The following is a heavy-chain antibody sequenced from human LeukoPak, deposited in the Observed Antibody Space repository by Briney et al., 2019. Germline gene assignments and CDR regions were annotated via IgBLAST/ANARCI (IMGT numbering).Heavy chain of an antibody. D-gene: IGHD4-17*01. CDR2: IYYSGTT. J-gene: IGHJ4*02. Sequence: PSETLSLTCTVSGGSISSGGYSWSWIRQHPGKGLEWIGYIYYSGTTYYNPSLESRVTMSVDTSKNQFSLKLSSVTAADTAVYYCARDLGGDYDYRGQGTLVTVSS. CDR1: GGSISSGGYS. CDR3: ARDLGGDYDY. V-gene: IGHV4-31*03.